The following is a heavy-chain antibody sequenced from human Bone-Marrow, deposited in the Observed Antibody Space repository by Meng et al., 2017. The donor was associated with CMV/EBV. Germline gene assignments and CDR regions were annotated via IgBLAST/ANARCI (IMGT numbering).Heavy chain of an antibody. CDR1: GFTFGDYA. CDR3: TRDSLGLGMYDMDY. CDR2: IRSKAYGGTT. V-gene: IGHV3-49*04. Sequence: GESLKISCTASGFTFGDYAMSWVRQAPGKGLEWVGFIRSKAYGGTTEYAASVKGRFTISRDDSKSIAYLQMNSLKTEDTAVYYCTRDSLGLGMYDMDYWGQGTLVTVSS. D-gene: IGHD1-1*01. J-gene: IGHJ4*02.